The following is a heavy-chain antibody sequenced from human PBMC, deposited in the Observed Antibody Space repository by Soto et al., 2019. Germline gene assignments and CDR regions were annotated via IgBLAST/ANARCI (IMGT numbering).Heavy chain of an antibody. CDR1: GGSISSGDYY. V-gene: IGHV4-30-4*01. Sequence: QVQLQESGPGLVKPSQTLSLTCTVSGGSISSGDYYWSWIRQPPGKGLEWIGYIYYSGSTYYNPSVKRRVTISVATSKNQFSLKLSSVTAADTAVYYCARYSSSLGVYNWFDPWGQGTLVTVSS. CDR3: ARYSSSLGVYNWFDP. J-gene: IGHJ5*02. D-gene: IGHD6-6*01. CDR2: IYYSGST.